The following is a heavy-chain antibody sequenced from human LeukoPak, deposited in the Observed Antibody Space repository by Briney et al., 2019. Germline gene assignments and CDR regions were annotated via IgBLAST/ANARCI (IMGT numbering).Heavy chain of an antibody. CDR2: IYYSGST. V-gene: IGHV4-30-4*08. Sequence: ASQTLSLTCTVSGGSISRGDYYWSWIRQPPGKGLEWIGYIYYSGSTYYNPSLKSRVTISVDTSKNQFSLKLSSVTAADTAVYYCARDSDYSNYLVWGQGTLVTVSS. CDR1: GGSISRGDYY. J-gene: IGHJ4*02. D-gene: IGHD4-11*01. CDR3: ARDSDYSNYLV.